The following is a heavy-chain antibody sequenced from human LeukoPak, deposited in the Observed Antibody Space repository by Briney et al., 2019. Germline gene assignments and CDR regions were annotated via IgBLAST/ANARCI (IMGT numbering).Heavy chain of an antibody. CDR1: GGSISSYY. Sequence: SETLSLTCTVSGGSISSYYWNWIRQPPGKGLEWIGYIYSSGSTNYNPSLKSRVTISVDTSKNQFSLELSSVTAADTAVYYCATRRGYCSGGNCNYYFDYWGQGTLVTVSS. CDR2: IYSSGST. CDR3: ATRRGYCSGGNCNYYFDY. D-gene: IGHD2-15*01. J-gene: IGHJ4*02. V-gene: IGHV4-59*01.